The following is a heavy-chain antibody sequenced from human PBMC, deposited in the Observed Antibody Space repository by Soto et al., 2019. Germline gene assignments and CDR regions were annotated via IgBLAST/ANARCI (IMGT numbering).Heavy chain of an antibody. Sequence: QVQLVESGGGVVQPGRSLRLSCAASGFTFSSYGMHWVRQAPGKGLEWVAVISYDGSNKYYADSVKGRFTISRDNSKNTLYLQMNSLRAEDTAVYYCAKVKSSGNRPPYYFDYWGQGTLVTVSS. CDR2: ISYDGSNK. J-gene: IGHJ4*02. V-gene: IGHV3-30*18. CDR3: AKVKSSGNRPPYYFDY. CDR1: GFTFSSYG. D-gene: IGHD5-12*01.